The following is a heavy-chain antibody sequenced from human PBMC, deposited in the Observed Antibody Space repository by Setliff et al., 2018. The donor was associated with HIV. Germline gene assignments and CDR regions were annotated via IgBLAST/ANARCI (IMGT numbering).Heavy chain of an antibody. J-gene: IGHJ6*02. CDR3: AKVPLFVVVPAALGGMDV. V-gene: IGHV3-30*04. Sequence: PGGSLRLSCAASGFTFSSYAMDWVRQAPGKGLEWVAGISNDGSNKYYADSVKGRFTISRDNAKNSLYLQMNSLRAEDTAVYYCAKVPLFVVVPAALGGMDVWGQGTTVTVSS. CDR1: GFTFSSYA. D-gene: IGHD2-2*01. CDR2: ISNDGSNK.